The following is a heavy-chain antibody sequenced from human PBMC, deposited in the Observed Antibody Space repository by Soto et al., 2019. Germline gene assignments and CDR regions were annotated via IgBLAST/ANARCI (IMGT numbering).Heavy chain of an antibody. CDR1: GFTFSSYG. Sequence: GALRLSCAASGFTFSSYGMHWVRQAPGKGLEWVAVIWYDGSNKYYADSVKGRFTISRDNSKNTLYLQMNSLRAEDTAVYYCARDRAAWDCSGGSCYPGFDYWGQGTLVTVSS. CDR3: ARDRAAWDCSGGSCYPGFDY. J-gene: IGHJ4*02. V-gene: IGHV3-33*01. D-gene: IGHD2-15*01. CDR2: IWYDGSNK.